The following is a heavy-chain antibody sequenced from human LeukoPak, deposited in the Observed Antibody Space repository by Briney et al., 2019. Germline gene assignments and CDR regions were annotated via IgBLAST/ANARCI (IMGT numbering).Heavy chain of an antibody. V-gene: IGHV4-30-2*01. CDR3: ATVEMATIYSYTFDY. Sequence: SSETLSLTCAVSGGSISSGGYSWSWIRQPPGKGLEWIGYIYHSGSTYYNPSLKSRVTISVDTSKNQFSLKLSSVTAADTAVYYCATVEMATIYSYTFDYWGQGTLVTVSS. J-gene: IGHJ4*02. D-gene: IGHD5-24*01. CDR2: IYHSGST. CDR1: GGSISSGGYS.